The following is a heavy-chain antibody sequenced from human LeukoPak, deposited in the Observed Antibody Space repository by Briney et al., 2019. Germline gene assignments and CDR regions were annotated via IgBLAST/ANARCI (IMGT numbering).Heavy chain of an antibody. CDR2: IYYQGNT. J-gene: IGHJ4*02. D-gene: IGHD3-22*01. CDR3: PGVKLGYYYDTNGYFDS. Sequence: KSSETLSLTCTVSTDSISKSLYHWAWVRQPPGKGLEWIAEIYYQGNTYYNPSLSGRVTISVDTSKNQFSLQLNAVTAADTALYFCPGVKLGYYYDTNGYFDSWGQGIPVTVSS. V-gene: IGHV4-39*07. CDR1: TDSISKSLYH.